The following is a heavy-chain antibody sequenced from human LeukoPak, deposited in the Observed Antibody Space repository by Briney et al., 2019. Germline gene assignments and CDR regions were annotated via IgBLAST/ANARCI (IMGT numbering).Heavy chain of an antibody. CDR3: ARAGFRINCGRDCYSDYFDY. D-gene: IGHD2-21*02. Sequence: SETLSLTCTVSGASISGSNVFWGWIRQAPGKGLEWIGNLFDSGSTYIKSSLESRVTKSVDTSKNQFLLKLSSVTVAGSAVYYCARAGFRINCGRDCYSDYFDYWGQGILVTVSS. CDR2: LFDSGST. V-gene: IGHV4-39*06. J-gene: IGHJ4*02. CDR1: GASISGSNVF.